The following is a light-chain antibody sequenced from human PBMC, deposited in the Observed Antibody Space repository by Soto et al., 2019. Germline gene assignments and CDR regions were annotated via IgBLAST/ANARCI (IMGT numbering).Light chain of an antibody. Sequence: EIVLTQSPGTLSLSPGERATLSCRASQSVSSNYLAWYQQKPGQAPRLLIYGASSRATGIPDRFSGSGSGTDFTLIISRPEPEDFAVYYCQQYGSSPMYTFGQGTKLEI. J-gene: IGKJ2*01. CDR1: QSVSSNY. V-gene: IGKV3-20*01. CDR2: GAS. CDR3: QQYGSSPMYT.